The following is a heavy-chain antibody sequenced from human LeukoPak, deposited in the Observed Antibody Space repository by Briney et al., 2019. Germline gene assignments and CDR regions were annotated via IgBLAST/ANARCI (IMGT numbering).Heavy chain of an antibody. J-gene: IGHJ4*02. CDR3: ARGNYYDSSGYYVDY. V-gene: IGHV1-2*02. Sequence: ASVKVSCKASGYTFTGYYMHWVRQAPGQGLEWMGWINPNSGGTNYAQKFQGRVTMTRDTSISTAYMDLSRLRSDDTAVYYCARGNYYDSSGYYVDYWGQGTLVTVSS. D-gene: IGHD3-22*01. CDR1: GYTFTGYY. CDR2: INPNSGGT.